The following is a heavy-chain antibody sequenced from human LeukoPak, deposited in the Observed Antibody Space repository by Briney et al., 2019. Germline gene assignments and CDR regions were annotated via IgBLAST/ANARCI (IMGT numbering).Heavy chain of an antibody. CDR1: GGSISSSSYY. CDR3: ARRSYYDSSGYYSPNFDY. J-gene: IGHJ4*02. V-gene: IGHV4-39*07. Sequence: SETLSLTCTVSGGSISSSSYYWGWIRQPPGKGLEWIGSIYYSGSTYYNPSLKSRVTISVDTSKNQFSLKLSSVTAADTAVYYCARRSYYDSSGYYSPNFDYWGQGTLVTVSS. CDR2: IYYSGST. D-gene: IGHD3-22*01.